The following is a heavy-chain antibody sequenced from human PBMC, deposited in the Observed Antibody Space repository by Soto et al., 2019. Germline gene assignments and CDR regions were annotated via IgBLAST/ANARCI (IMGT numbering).Heavy chain of an antibody. D-gene: IGHD3-3*01. V-gene: IGHV3-21*01. J-gene: IGHJ6*02. CDR3: ARNDFWSGYSVPGVAYYYGMDV. Sequence: PGGSLRLSCAASGFTFSSYSMNWVRQAPGKGLEWVSSISSSSSYLYYADSVKGRFTISRDNAKNSLYLQMNSLRAEDTAVYYCARNDFWSGYSVPGVAYYYGMDVWGQGTTVTVSS. CDR2: ISSSSSYL. CDR1: GFTFSSYS.